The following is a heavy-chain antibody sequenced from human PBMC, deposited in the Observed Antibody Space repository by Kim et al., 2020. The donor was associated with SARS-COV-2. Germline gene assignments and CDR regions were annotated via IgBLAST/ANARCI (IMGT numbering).Heavy chain of an antibody. J-gene: IGHJ4*02. V-gene: IGHV3-30*04. Sequence: GGSLRLSCAASGFTFSSYAMHWVRQAPGKGLEWVAGISNDGSNKSYVDSVTGRFTIASDNSKKTLNLQMNSLRAEDKAVYYCARGVGYGSSWYPGYWGQGTLVTVSS. CDR2: ISNDGSNK. D-gene: IGHD6-13*01. CDR3: ARGVGYGSSWYPGY. CDR1: GFTFSSYA.